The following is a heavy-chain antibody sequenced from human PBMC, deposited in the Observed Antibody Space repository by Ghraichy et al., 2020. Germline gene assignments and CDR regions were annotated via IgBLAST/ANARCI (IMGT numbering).Heavy chain of an antibody. J-gene: IGHJ5*02. CDR3: ARHLQLRFLEWLLGWFDP. CDR1: GGSISSSSYY. V-gene: IGHV4-39*01. Sequence: SQTLSLTCTVSGGSISSSSYYWGWIRQPPGKGLEWIGSIYNSGSTYYNPSLKSRVTIPVDTSKNQFSLKLSSVTAADTAVYYCARHLQLRFLEWLLGWFDPWGQGTLVTVSS. CDR2: IYNSGST. D-gene: IGHD3-3*01.